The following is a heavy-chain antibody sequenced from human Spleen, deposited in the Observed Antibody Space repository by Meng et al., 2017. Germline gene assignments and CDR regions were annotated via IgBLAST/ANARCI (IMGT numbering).Heavy chain of an antibody. CDR3: AGSGSGSWGY. CDR1: GFTFSSYA. CDR2: ISSSGSTI. J-gene: IGHJ4*02. Sequence: GGSLRLSCAASGFTFSSYAMSWVRQAPGKGLEWVSYISSSGSTIYYADSVKGRFTISRDNSNVYLQMNSLRAEDTAVYYCAGSGSGSWGYWGQGTLVTVSS. V-gene: IGHV3-48*01. D-gene: IGHD3-10*01.